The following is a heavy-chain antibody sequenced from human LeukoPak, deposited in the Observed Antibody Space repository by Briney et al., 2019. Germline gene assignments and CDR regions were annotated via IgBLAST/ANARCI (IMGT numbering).Heavy chain of an antibody. J-gene: IGHJ4*02. D-gene: IGHD3-22*01. Sequence: PGGSLRLSCAVSGITLSNYGMSWVRQALGRGLEWVAGISGSGGGTNYADSVKGRFTISRDNPKNTLYLQMNSLRAEDTAVYFCAKRGVVIRVILVGFHKEAFYFDSWGQGALVTVSS. CDR2: ISGSGGGT. CDR3: AKRGVVIRVILVGFHKEAFYFDS. CDR1: GITLSNYG. V-gene: IGHV3-23*01.